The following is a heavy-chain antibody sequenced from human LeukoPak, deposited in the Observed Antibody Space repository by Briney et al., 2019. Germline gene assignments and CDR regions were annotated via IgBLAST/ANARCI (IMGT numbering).Heavy chain of an antibody. D-gene: IGHD7-27*01. CDR1: GGSISNSSYY. V-gene: IGHV4-39*01. CDR3: ASKERINGDFDY. Sequence: PSETLSLTCTVSGGSISNSSYYWGWIRQPPGKGLEWIGSIYYSGSTYYNPSLKSRVTISVDTSKNQFSLKLSSVTAADTAVYYCASKERINGDFDYWGQGTLVTVSS. CDR2: IYYSGST. J-gene: IGHJ4*02.